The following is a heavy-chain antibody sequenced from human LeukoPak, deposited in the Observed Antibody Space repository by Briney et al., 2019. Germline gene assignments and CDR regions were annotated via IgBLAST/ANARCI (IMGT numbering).Heavy chain of an antibody. D-gene: IGHD1-14*01. V-gene: IGHV1-24*01. J-gene: IGHJ4*02. CDR1: GYTLTELS. CDR3: ATFRSKWILDPFDY. Sequence: ASVKVSCKVSGYTLTELSMHWVRQAPGKGLEWMGGFDPEDGETIYAQKFQGRVTMTEDTSTDTAYMELSSLRSEDTAVYYCATFRSKWILDPFDYWGQGTLVTVSS. CDR2: FDPEDGET.